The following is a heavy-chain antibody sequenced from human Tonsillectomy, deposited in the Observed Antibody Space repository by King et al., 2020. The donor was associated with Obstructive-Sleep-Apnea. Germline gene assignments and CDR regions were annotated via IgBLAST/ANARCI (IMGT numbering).Heavy chain of an antibody. J-gene: IGHJ4*02. V-gene: IGHV4-31*03. D-gene: IGHD3-16*01. CDR1: GGSLRRGGYY. Sequence: LPESGPGLVPPSPTLSLPCPVSGGSLRRGGYYWSWLRPPPGKGLAWIGYLSSRGSTYPNPSLKSRVTLPVATSNNPFSLKLSSVTAAATAVYYCASGIYVWGSYQFDYWGQGTLVTVSS. CDR2: LSSRGST. CDR3: ASGIYVWGSYQFDY.